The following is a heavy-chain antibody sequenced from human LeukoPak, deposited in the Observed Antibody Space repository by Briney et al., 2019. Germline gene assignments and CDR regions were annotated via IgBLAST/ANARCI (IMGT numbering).Heavy chain of an antibody. V-gene: IGHV3-48*02. CDR3: ATDSSVAY. Sequence: GGSLRLSCATSGFTFSNYNMNWVRQAPGKGLEWVSYISSSGSTIYYADSVKGRFTISRDNAKNSLYLQMISLRDEDTAVYYCATDSSVAYWGQGTLVTVSS. CDR2: ISSSGSTI. J-gene: IGHJ4*02. CDR1: GFTFSNYN.